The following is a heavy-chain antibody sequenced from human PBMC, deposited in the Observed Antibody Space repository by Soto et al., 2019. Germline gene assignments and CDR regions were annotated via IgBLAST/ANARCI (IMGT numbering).Heavy chain of an antibody. J-gene: IGHJ4*02. CDR3: ARGCIAVTTHLCY. CDR1: GGTFSSYA. D-gene: IGHD4-17*01. V-gene: IGHV1-69*05. CDR2: IIPIFGTA. Sequence: SVKVSCKASGGTFSSYAISWVRQAPGQGLEWMGGIIPIFGTANYAQKLQDRVTMTTATSTSTAYMELASLRSDDTAVYYCARGCIAVTTHLCYWGQGTLVTVSS.